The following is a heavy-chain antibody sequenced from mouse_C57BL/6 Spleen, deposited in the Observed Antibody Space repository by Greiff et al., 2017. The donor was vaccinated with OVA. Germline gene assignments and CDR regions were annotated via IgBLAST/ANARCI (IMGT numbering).Heavy chain of an antibody. V-gene: IGHV1-19*01. D-gene: IGHD2-4*01. CDR2: ISPYDGDT. CDR1: GFTFTSYC. J-gene: IGHJ2*01. CDR3: ARVDYDDY. Sequence: VQLMESGPVLVKPGASVKMSCTASGFTFTSYCMTWVRQSHGKSLEWIGAISPYDGDTSYKQKVKGQATLTVDKSSSTAYLELNSLTSEDSAMYYCARVDYDDYWGQGTTLTVSS.